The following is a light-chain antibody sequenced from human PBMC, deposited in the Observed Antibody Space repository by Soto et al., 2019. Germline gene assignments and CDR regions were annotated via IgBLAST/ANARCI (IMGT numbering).Light chain of an antibody. CDR1: QSVSSS. J-gene: IGKJ2*01. V-gene: IGKV3-11*01. CDR3: QQRSNWPYT. Sequence: EIVLTQSPATLSLSPGERATLSCRAGQSVSSSLAWYQQNPGQAPRLLIYDASNRATGIPARFSGSGSGTDFTLTIRSLDPSDFAVYYCQQRSNWPYTFGQGTRLEIK. CDR2: DAS.